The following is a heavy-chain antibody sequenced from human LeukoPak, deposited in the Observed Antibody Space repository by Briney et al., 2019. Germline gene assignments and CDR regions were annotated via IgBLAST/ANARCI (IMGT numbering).Heavy chain of an antibody. Sequence: GGSLRLSCAASGFTFDDYAMHWVRQAPGKGLEWVSLISGDGGSTYYADSVKGQFTISRDNSKTSLYLQMNSLRTEDTALYYCAKGYFYYYYMDVWGKGTTVTVSS. CDR2: ISGDGGST. J-gene: IGHJ6*03. CDR3: AKGYFYYYYMDV. D-gene: IGHD1-14*01. V-gene: IGHV3-43*02. CDR1: GFTFDDYA.